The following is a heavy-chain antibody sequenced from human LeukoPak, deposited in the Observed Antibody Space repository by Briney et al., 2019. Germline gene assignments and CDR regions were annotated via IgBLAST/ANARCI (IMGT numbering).Heavy chain of an antibody. CDR3: AKVGYDYVWGSYRHTRQYYFDC. CDR1: GFTFSSYA. Sequence: GGSLRLSCAASGFTFSSYAMSWVRQAPGKGLEWVSAISGSGGSTYYADSVKGRFTISRDNSKNTLYLQMNSLRAEDTAVYYCAKVGYDYVWGSYRHTRQYYFDCWGQGTLVTVSS. CDR2: ISGSGGST. V-gene: IGHV3-23*01. J-gene: IGHJ4*02. D-gene: IGHD3-16*02.